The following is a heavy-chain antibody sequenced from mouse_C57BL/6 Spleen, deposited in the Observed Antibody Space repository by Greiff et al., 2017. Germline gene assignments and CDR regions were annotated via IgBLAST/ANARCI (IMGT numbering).Heavy chain of an antibody. CDR2: IYPGSGST. D-gene: IGHD2-1*01. J-gene: IGHJ4*01. CDR3: ARGGGNYGYAMDY. CDR1: GYTFTSYW. V-gene: IGHV1-55*01. Sequence: QVQLQQPGAELVKPGASVKMSCKASGYTFTSYWITWVKQRPGQGLEWIGDIYPGSGSTNYNEKFKSKATLTVDTSSSTAYMQLSSLTSEDSAVYYCARGGGNYGYAMDYWGQGTSGTVSS.